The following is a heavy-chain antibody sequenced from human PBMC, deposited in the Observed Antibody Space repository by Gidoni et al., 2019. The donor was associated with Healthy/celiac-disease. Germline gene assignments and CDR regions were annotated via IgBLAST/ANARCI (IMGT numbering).Heavy chain of an antibody. V-gene: IGHV4-34*01. CDR2: INHSGRT. D-gene: IGHD6-13*01. CDR1: GGSFSGYY. CDR3: AVPGYSSSWIYHY. J-gene: IGHJ4*02. Sequence: QVQLQQWGAGLLKPSATLSLTCAVHGGSFSGYYWSWIRQPPGKGLEWIGEINHSGRTNYNPSLKSRVTISVDTSKNQFSLKLSSVTAADTAVYYCAVPGYSSSWIYHYWGQGTLVTVSS.